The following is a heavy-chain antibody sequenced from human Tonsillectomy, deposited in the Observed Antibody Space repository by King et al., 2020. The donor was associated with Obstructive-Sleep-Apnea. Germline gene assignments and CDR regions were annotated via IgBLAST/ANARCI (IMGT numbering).Heavy chain of an antibody. Sequence: VQLVESGGGLVQPGGSLRLSCAASGFTFSSYWMSWVRQAPGKGLEWVANIKQDGSEKYYVDSVKGRFTIARDNAKNSLYLQMNSLRAEDTAVYYCARAWSGIAAAGTDWFDPWGQGTLVTVSS. CDR1: GFTFSSYW. CDR3: ARAWSGIAAAGTDWFDP. V-gene: IGHV3-7*01. CDR2: IKQDGSEK. J-gene: IGHJ5*02. D-gene: IGHD6-13*01.